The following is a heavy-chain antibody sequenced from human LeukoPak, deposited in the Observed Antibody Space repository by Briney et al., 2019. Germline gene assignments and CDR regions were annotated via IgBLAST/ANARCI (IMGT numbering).Heavy chain of an antibody. V-gene: IGHV1-2*02. CDR1: GGTFSSYT. J-gene: IGHJ4*02. CDR3: ARDITIFGVVIDPWGFDY. Sequence: ASVKVSCKASGGTFSSYTVSWVRQAPGQGLEWMGRINPNSGGTNYAQKSQGRVTMTRDTSISTAYMELSRLRSDDTAVYYCARDITIFGVVIDPWGFDYWGQGTLVTVSS. D-gene: IGHD3-3*01. CDR2: INPNSGGT.